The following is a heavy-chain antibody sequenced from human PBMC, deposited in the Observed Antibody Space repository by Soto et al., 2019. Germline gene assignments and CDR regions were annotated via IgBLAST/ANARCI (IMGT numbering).Heavy chain of an antibody. CDR3: ARLVEGQDYYYYYMDV. CDR1: GGSISSSSYY. D-gene: IGHD3-10*01. J-gene: IGHJ6*03. V-gene: IGHV4-39*01. CDR2: IYYSGST. Sequence: PSETLSLTCTVSGGSISSSSYYWGWIRQPPGKGLEWIGSIYYSGSTYYNPSLKSRVTISVDTSKNQFSLKLSSVTAADTAVYYCARLVEGQDYYYYYMDVWGKGTTVTVSS.